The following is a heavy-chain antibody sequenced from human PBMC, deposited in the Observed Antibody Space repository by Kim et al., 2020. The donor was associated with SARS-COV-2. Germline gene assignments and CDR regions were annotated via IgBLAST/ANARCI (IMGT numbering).Heavy chain of an antibody. CDR3: ARHPMVRGVITSYYFDY. Sequence: PKSRVNISVETPKNQFSLKLSSVTAADTAVYYCARHPMVRGVITSYYFDYWGQGTLVTVSS. J-gene: IGHJ4*02. V-gene: IGHV4-31*02. D-gene: IGHD3-10*01.